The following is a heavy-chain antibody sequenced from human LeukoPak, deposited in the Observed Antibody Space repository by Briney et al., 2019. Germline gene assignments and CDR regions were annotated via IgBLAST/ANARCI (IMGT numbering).Heavy chain of an antibody. J-gene: IGHJ4*02. V-gene: IGHV1-18*01. Sequence: ASVKVSCKASGYTFTSYGISWVRQAPGQGLEWMGWISAYNGNTNYAQKLQGRVTMTTDTSTSTAYMELRSLRSDDTAVYYCARVGSYYDSSGYYAYWGQGTLVTVSS. CDR2: ISAYNGNT. CDR3: ARVGSYYDSSGYYAY. D-gene: IGHD3-22*01. CDR1: GYTFTSYG.